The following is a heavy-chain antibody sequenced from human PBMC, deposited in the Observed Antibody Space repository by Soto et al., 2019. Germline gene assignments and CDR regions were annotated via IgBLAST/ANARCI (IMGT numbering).Heavy chain of an antibody. J-gene: IGHJ6*02. CDR1: GFSLSTSGVG. CDR3: AHEGGRDAGMAV. CDR2: IYWDHDK. D-gene: IGHD2-21*01. V-gene: IGHV2-5*02. Sequence: QITLRESGPTLVKPTQPLTLTCTFSGFSLSTSGVGVAWIRQPPGKALEWLALIYWDHDKRYSPFLRSRLTIPKDTVTNQWALTLTGMNPVDTTTYHCAHEGGRDAGMAVWGQGTTFTVSS.